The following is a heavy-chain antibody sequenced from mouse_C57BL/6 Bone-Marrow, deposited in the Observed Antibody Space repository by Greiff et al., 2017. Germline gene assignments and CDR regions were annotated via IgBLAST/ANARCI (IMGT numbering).Heavy chain of an antibody. D-gene: IGHD4-1*01. CDR3: ARLNWYYVDY. Sequence: VQLQQSGAELVRPGASVTLSCKASGYTFTDYEMHWVKQTPVHGLEWIGAIDPETGGTAYNQKFKGKAILTADKSSSTAYMELRSLTSEDSAVYYCARLNWYYVDYWGQGTTLTVSS. CDR1: GYTFTDYE. J-gene: IGHJ2*01. CDR2: IDPETGGT. V-gene: IGHV1-15*01.